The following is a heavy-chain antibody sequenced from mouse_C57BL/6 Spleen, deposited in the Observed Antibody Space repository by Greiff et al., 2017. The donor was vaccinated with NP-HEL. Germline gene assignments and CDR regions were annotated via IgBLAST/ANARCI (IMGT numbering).Heavy chain of an antibody. CDR3: ARDKMITTWDY. Sequence: EVQGVESGGGLVKPGGSLKLSCAASGFTFSSYAMSWVRQTPEKRLEWVATISDGGSYTYYPDNVKGRFTISRDNAKNNLYLQMSHLKSEDTAMYYCARDKMITTWDYWGQGTTLTVSS. CDR2: ISDGGSYT. CDR1: GFTFSSYA. V-gene: IGHV5-4*01. D-gene: IGHD2-4*01. J-gene: IGHJ2*01.